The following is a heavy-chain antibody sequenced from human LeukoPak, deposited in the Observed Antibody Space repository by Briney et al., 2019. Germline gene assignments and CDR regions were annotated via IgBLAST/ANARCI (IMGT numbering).Heavy chain of an antibody. CDR1: GFTFSSYA. CDR2: ISYDGSDK. J-gene: IGHJ4*02. D-gene: IGHD1-26*01. Sequence: GGSLRLSCAASGFTFSSYAMHWVRQAPGKGLEWVAVISYDGSDKYYADSVKGQFTISRDNSKNTLYLQMNSLRAEDTAVYYCARDLYVRELDYWGQGTLVTVSS. CDR3: ARDLYVRELDY. V-gene: IGHV3-30-3*01.